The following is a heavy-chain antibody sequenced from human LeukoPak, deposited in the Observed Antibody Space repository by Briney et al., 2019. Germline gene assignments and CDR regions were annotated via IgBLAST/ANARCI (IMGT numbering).Heavy chain of an antibody. CDR3: ARDRVGSSWYWDAFDI. Sequence: PSETLSLTCTVSGGSISSHYWSWIRQPPGKGLEWIGYIYYSGSTNYNPSLKSGVTILVAPSKNQFSLKLSSVPAADTAVYYCARDRVGSSWYWDAFDIWGQGTMVTVSS. CDR1: GGSISSHY. V-gene: IGHV4-59*11. D-gene: IGHD6-13*01. J-gene: IGHJ3*02. CDR2: IYYSGST.